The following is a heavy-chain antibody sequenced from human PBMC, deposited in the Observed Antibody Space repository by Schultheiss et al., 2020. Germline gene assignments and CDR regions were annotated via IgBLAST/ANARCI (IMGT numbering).Heavy chain of an antibody. CDR2: IYYSGST. J-gene: IGHJ5*02. V-gene: IGHV4-31*03. CDR1: GGSISSGSYY. CDR3: ARFVSRPLTHWFDP. D-gene: IGHD2-2*01. Sequence: SETLSLTCTVSGGSISSGSYYWSWIRQHPGKGLEWIGYIYYSGSTYYNPSLKSRVTISVDTSKNQFSLKLSSVTAADTAVYYCARFVSRPLTHWFDPWGQGTLVTVSS.